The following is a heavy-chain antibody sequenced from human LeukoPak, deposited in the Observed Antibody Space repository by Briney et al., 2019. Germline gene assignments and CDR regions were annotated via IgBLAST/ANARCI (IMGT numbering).Heavy chain of an antibody. Sequence: SETLSLTCSVSGGSISSYYWSRLRQPAGRGLEWIGRIYSSGISGYSPSIKSRVTRSVDPSKNQFSLKLTSVTAADTAVYYCARDTWEGSGSYWADWGQGTLVTVSS. V-gene: IGHV4-4*07. D-gene: IGHD3-10*01. CDR3: ARDTWEGSGSYWAD. CDR2: IYSSGIS. J-gene: IGHJ4*02. CDR1: GGSISSYY.